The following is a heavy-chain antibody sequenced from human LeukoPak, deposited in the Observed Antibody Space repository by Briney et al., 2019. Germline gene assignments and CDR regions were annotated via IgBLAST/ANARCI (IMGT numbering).Heavy chain of an antibody. J-gene: IGHJ4*02. CDR3: ARSKRLFSEIDF. D-gene: IGHD6-25*01. CDR2: ISSSSSTR. CDR1: GFTFSSYD. Sequence: GGSLRLSCAASGFTFSSYDINWVRQAPGKGLEWVSYISSSSSTRYYVDSVKGRFNIFRDNAKNSLYLQMNSLRAEDTAVYYCARSKRLFSEIDFWGQGTLVTVSS. V-gene: IGHV3-48*04.